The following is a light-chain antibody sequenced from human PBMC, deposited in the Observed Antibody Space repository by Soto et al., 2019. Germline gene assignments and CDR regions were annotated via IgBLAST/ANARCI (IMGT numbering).Light chain of an antibody. CDR1: SGDVGSNNR. J-gene: IGLJ1*01. CDR2: DVS. CDR3: SSYTTSNPYV. Sequence: QSALTQPPSVSGSPGQSVAISCTGTSGDVGSNNRVSWYQQPPGSAPKLIIYDVSNRPSGIPDRFPGSKSANTASLTISGLQTEDEADYYCSSYTTSNPYVFGTGTKLTVL. V-gene: IGLV2-18*02.